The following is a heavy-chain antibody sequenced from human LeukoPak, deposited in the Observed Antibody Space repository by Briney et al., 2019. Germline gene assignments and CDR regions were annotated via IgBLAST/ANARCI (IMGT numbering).Heavy chain of an antibody. V-gene: IGHV1-2*06. CDR3: ARGDYDTSGYKFDY. D-gene: IGHD3-22*01. J-gene: IGHJ4*02. CDR1: GYTFTGYY. CDR2: IIPNSGGT. Sequence: ASVKVSCKASGYTFTGYYMHWVRQAPGQGLEWMGRIIPNSGGTNSGQKFQGRLTMPRDTSISTAYMELSRLSSDDTAVYYCARGDYDTSGYKFDYWGQGTLVTVSS.